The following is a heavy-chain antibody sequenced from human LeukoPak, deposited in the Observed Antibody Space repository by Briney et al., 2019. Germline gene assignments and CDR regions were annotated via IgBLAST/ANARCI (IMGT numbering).Heavy chain of an antibody. J-gene: IGHJ4*02. CDR1: GFTVSSNY. CDR3: AKATSGGIFDY. D-gene: IGHD3-10*01. Sequence: GGSLRLSCAASGFTVSSNYMSWVRQAPGKGLEWVSVIYSGGSTYYADSVKGRFTISRDNSKNTLYLQMNSLRAEDTAVYYCAKATSGGIFDYWGQGTLVTVSS. CDR2: IYSGGST. V-gene: IGHV3-53*01.